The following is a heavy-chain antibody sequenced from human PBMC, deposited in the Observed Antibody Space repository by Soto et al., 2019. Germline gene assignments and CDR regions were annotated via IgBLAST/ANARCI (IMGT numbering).Heavy chain of an antibody. CDR2: VSAYNGDT. D-gene: IGHD3-22*01. J-gene: IGHJ4*02. CDR1: GYTFTNHG. V-gene: IGHV1-18*01. Sequence: QVLLVQSGTEVKKPGASVKVSCKASGYTFTNHGISWVRQAHGQGLEWVGWVSAYNGDTKYAQNLQDRVSMTTVTSTTIAYMELRSLRSDDTAVYYCARDPSNSSGYYQFFDFWGQGTLVTVSS. CDR3: ARDPSNSSGYYQFFDF.